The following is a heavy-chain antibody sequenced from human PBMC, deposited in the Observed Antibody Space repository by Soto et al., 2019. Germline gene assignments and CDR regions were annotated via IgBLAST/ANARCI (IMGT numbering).Heavy chain of an antibody. D-gene: IGHD2-15*01. CDR2: IMPIFGTA. V-gene: IGHV1-69*01. Sequence: QVQLVQSGAEVKKPGSSVKVSCKASGGTFSSYAISWVRQAPGQGLEWMGGIMPIFGTANYAQKFQGRVRITADESTRTADMEVSSLRSEDTAMYYCAREERGYCSGGSCYTTDWGQGTLVTVPS. CDR3: AREERGYCSGGSCYTTD. J-gene: IGHJ4*02. CDR1: GGTFSSYA.